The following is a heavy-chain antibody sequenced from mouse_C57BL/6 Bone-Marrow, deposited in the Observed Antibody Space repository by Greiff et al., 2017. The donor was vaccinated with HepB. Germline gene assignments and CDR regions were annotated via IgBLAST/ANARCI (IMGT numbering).Heavy chain of an antibody. Sequence: EVKLMESGPELVKPGASVKIPCKASGYTFTDYNMDWVKQSHGKSLEWIGDINPNNGGTIYNQKFKGKATLTVDKSSSTAYMELRSLTSEDTAVYYCAREKEYFDVWGTGTTVTVSS. CDR1: GYTFTDYN. CDR2: INPNNGGT. CDR3: AREKEYFDV. J-gene: IGHJ1*03. V-gene: IGHV1-18*01.